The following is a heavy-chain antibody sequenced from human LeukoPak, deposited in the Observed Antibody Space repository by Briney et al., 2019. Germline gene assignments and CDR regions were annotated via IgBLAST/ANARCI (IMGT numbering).Heavy chain of an antibody. CDR2: MNPNSGNT. Sequence: ASVKASCKASGYTFTSYDINWVRQATGQGLEWMGWMNPNSGNTGYAQKFQGRVTITRNTSISTAYMELSSLRSEDTAVYYCARLHSSSWYLYYFDYWGQGTLVTVSS. V-gene: IGHV1-8*03. CDR1: GYTFTSYD. D-gene: IGHD6-13*01. CDR3: ARLHSSSWYLYYFDY. J-gene: IGHJ4*02.